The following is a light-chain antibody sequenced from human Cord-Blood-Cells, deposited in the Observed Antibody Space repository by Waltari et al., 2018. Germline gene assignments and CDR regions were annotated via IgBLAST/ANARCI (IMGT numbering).Light chain of an antibody. J-gene: IGKJ1*01. CDR1: QSVSSY. CDR3: QQRSNWPT. Sequence: EMVLTQSPATLSLSQGERAPLSCSASQSVSSYLAWYQQKPGQAPRLLIYDASNRATGIPARFSGSGSGTDFTLTISSLEPEDFAVYYCQQRSNWPTFGPGTKVEIK. CDR2: DAS. V-gene: IGKV3-11*01.